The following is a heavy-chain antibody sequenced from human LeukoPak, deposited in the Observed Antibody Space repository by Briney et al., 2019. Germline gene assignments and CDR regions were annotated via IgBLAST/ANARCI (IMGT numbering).Heavy chain of an antibody. CDR3: ARLFSGSPFDY. J-gene: IGHJ4*02. Sequence: LXXXXXXSXYXFXXXWIGWVRQMPGKGLEWMGIIYPGDSDTRYSPSFQGQVTISADKSISTAYLQWSSLKASDTAMYYCARLFSGSPFDYWGQGTLVTVSS. V-gene: IGHV5-51*01. CDR1: XYXFXXXW. D-gene: IGHD3-10*01. CDR2: IYPGDSDT.